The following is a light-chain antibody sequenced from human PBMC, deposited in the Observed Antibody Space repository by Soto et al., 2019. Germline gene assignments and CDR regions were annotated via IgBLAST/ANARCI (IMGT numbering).Light chain of an antibody. Sequence: QSALAQPASVSGSPGQSITISCTGTSSDVGSYNLVSWYQQHTGKAPKLMIYDVSKRPSGVSHRSSGAKSGNTASLTISGLQSDYEADYSCCSDRGRNTFVFGSGTKLTVL. CDR1: SSDVGSYNL. J-gene: IGLJ1*01. CDR2: DVS. V-gene: IGLV2-23*02. CDR3: CSDRGRNTFV.